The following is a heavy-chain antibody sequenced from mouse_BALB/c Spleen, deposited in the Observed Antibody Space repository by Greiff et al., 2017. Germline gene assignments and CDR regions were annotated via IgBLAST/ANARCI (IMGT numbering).Heavy chain of an antibody. D-gene: IGHD2-3*01. CDR3: ARRIYDGYYEDY. Sequence: VQLQQTGPELVKPGASVKISCKASGYSFTDYIMLWVKQSHGKSLEWIGNINPYYGSTSYNLKFKGKATLTVDKSSSTAYMQLNSLTSEDSAVYYCARRIYDGYYEDYWGQGTTLTVSS. V-gene: IGHV1-39*01. CDR2: INPYYGST. J-gene: IGHJ2*01. CDR1: GYSFTDYI.